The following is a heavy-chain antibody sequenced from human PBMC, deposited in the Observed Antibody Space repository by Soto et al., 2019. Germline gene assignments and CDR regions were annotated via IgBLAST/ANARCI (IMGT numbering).Heavy chain of an antibody. Sequence: QVQLQESGPGLVKPSGTLSLTCAVSGASISDNCWSWIRKPPGKGLEWIGEIYHSGTTTYTPSLKSRVIISVDKSASQISLTLNSVTAADTAIYYCARHVAVPRTRGFDYWGQGTPVTVSS. CDR2: IYHSGTT. J-gene: IGHJ4*02. V-gene: IGHV4-4*02. CDR3: ARHVAVPRTRGFDY. D-gene: IGHD2-15*01. CDR1: GASISDNC.